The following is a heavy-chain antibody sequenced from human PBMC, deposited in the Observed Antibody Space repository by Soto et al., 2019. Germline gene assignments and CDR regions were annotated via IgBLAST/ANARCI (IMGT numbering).Heavy chain of an antibody. CDR3: ARDRITMVRGVYYYYGMDV. CDR1: GGSISSYY. CDR2: IYYSGST. Sequence: PSLTCTVSGGSISSYYWSWIRQPPGKGLEWIGYIYYSGSTNYNPSLKSRVTISVDTSKNQFSLKLSSVTAADTAVYYCARDRITMVRGVYYYYGMDVWGQGTTVTVSS. D-gene: IGHD3-10*01. J-gene: IGHJ6*02. V-gene: IGHV4-59*01.